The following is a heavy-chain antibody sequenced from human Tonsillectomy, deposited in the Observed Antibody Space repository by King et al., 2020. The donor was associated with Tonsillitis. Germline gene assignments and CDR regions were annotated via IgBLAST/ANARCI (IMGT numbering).Heavy chain of an antibody. V-gene: IGHV4-59*01. D-gene: IGHD3-16*01. CDR3: AREGRGLGY. CDR2: IYYSGST. Sequence: VQLQESGPGLVKPSETLSLTCTVSGGSISGYYWSWIRQPPGKGLEWIGYIYYSGSTNYNPSLKSRVTISVDTSKNQFSLKLSSVTAADTAVYYCAREGRGLGYWGQGTLVTVSS. J-gene: IGHJ4*02. CDR1: GGSISGYY.